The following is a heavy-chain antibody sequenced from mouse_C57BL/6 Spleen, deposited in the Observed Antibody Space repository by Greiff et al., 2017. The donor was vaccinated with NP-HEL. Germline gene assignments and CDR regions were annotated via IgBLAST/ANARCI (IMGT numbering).Heavy chain of an antibody. CDR2: IDPSDSYT. CDR3: ARGDYGSYFDV. V-gene: IGHV1-69*01. J-gene: IGHJ1*03. D-gene: IGHD1-1*01. Sequence: VQLQQSGAELVMPGASVKLSCKASGYTFTSYWMHWVKQRPGQGLEWIGEIDPSDSYTNYNQKFKGKSTLTVDKSSSTAYMQLSSLTSEDSAVYYCARGDYGSYFDVWGTGTTVTVSS. CDR1: GYTFTSYW.